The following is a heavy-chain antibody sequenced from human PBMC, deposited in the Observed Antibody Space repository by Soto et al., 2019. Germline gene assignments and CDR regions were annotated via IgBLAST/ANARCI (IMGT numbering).Heavy chain of an antibody. CDR2: IIPIFGTA. V-gene: IGHV1-69*12. CDR1: GGTFSSYA. J-gene: IGHJ4*02. CDR3: ARAYCSGGSCYVLFDY. Sequence: QVQLVQSGAEVKKPGSSVKVSCKASGGTFSSYAISWVRQAPGQGLEWMGGIIPIFGTANYAQKFQGRVTITADESTSTAYMELSSLRSDDTAVYYCARAYCSGGSCYVLFDYWGQGTLVTVSS. D-gene: IGHD2-15*01.